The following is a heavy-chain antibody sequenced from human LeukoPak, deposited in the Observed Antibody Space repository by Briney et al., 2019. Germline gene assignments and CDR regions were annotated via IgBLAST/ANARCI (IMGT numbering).Heavy chain of an antibody. J-gene: IGHJ4*02. Sequence: GGSLRLSCAASGFRVSSNYMSWVRQAPGKGLEWVSVIYSGGSTYYADSVKGRFTISRHNSKNTLYLQMNSLRAEDTAVYYCASGGAYSSGWYGGDYWGQGTLVTVSS. CDR2: IYSGGST. CDR1: GFRVSSNY. D-gene: IGHD6-19*01. V-gene: IGHV3-53*04. CDR3: ASGGAYSSGWYGGDY.